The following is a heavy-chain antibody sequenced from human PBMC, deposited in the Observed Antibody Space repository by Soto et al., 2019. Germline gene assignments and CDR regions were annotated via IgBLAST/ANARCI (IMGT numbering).Heavy chain of an antibody. V-gene: IGHV5-51*01. D-gene: IGHD2-2*01. CDR1: GYNFPSYW. CDR3: ARRDYCSNSSCYFCFDY. J-gene: IGHJ4*02. CDR2: IYPGDSDT. Sequence: PGESLKISCKGSGYNFPSYWIAWVRQMPGKGLEWMGIIYPGDSDTRYSPSFQGQVTISADKSISTAYLQWSSLKASDTATYYCARRDYCSNSSCYFCFDYWGPGTLVTVSS.